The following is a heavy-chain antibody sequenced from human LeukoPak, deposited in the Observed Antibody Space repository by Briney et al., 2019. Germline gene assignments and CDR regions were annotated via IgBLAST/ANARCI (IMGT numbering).Heavy chain of an antibody. Sequence: GVFLRLSLAAAGFTFRSYWMTSVRQFPEKGLEWVANIKQDGSEKHYVDSVKGRFTISRDNAKNSLYLQMNSLRVEDTAVYYCARIGRYFDYWGQGTLVTVSS. CDR3: ARIGRYFDY. D-gene: IGHD1-26*01. V-gene: IGHV3-7*02. CDR1: GFTFRSYW. J-gene: IGHJ4*02. CDR2: IKQDGSEK.